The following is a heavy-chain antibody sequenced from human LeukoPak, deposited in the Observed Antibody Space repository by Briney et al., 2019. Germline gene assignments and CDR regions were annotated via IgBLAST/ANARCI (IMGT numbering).Heavy chain of an antibody. V-gene: IGHV3-23*01. Sequence: GGSLRLSCAASGFPFSSYAMSWVRQAPGKGLERVSDISGSGGATFYADSVKGRFTISRDNSKNTLFLQMNSLRAEDTAVYYCARHSLIVVDAELSYWDQGTLVTVSS. J-gene: IGHJ4*02. D-gene: IGHD3-22*01. CDR2: ISGSGGAT. CDR1: GFPFSSYA. CDR3: ARHSLIVVDAELSY.